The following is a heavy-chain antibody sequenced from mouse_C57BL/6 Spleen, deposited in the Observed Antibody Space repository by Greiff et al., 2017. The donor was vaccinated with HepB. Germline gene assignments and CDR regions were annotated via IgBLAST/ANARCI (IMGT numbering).Heavy chain of an antibody. CDR1: GFTFSSYA. CDR2: ISDGGSYT. D-gene: IGHD4-1*01. J-gene: IGHJ3*01. V-gene: IGHV5-4*01. Sequence: EVQVVESGGGLVKPGGSLKLSCAASGFTFSSYAMSWVRQTPEKRLEWVATISDGGSYTYYPDNVKGRFTISRDNAKNNLYLQMSHLKSEDTAMYYCASNWDDAYWGQGTLVTVSA. CDR3: ASNWDDAY.